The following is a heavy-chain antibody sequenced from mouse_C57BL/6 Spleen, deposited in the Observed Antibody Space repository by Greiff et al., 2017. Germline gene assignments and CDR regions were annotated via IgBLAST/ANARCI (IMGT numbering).Heavy chain of an antibody. CDR3: VRGRPYAMDY. D-gene: IGHD1-1*01. Sequence: EVMLVESGGGLVQPKGSLKLSCAASGFSFNTYAMNWVRQAPGKGLEWVARIRSKSNNYATYYADSVKDRFTISRDDSEGMLYLQMNNLKAEDTAMYYCVRGRPYAMDYWGQGTSVTVSS. CDR2: IRSKSNNYAT. J-gene: IGHJ4*01. V-gene: IGHV10-1*01. CDR1: GFSFNTYA.